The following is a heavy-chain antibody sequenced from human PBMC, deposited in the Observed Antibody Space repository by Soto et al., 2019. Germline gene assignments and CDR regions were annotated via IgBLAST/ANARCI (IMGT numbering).Heavy chain of an antibody. CDR1: GFTFSSYG. CDR3: AKDQGYYYYGMDV. J-gene: IGHJ6*02. CDR2: ISYDGSNK. Sequence: GGSLRLSCGASGFTFSSYGMHWVRQAPGKGLEWVAVISYDGSNKYYADSVKGRFTISRDNSKNTLYLQMNSPRAEDTAVYYCAKDQGYYYYGMDVWGQGTTVTVSS. V-gene: IGHV3-30*18.